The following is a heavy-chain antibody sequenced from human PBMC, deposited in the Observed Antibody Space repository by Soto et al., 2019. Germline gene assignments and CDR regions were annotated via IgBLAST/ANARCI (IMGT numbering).Heavy chain of an antibody. V-gene: IGHV3-21*01. CDR2: ISSSSSYI. D-gene: IGHD1-1*01. J-gene: IGHJ4*02. CDR1: GFTFSSYS. CDR3: ARRAPPLEPYLDY. Sequence: EVQLVESGGGLVKPGGSLRLSCAASGFTFSSYSMNWVRQAPGKGLEWVSSISSSSSYIYYADSVKGRLTISRDNAKNSLYLQMNSLRAEDTAVYYCARRAPPLEPYLDYWGQGTLVTVSS.